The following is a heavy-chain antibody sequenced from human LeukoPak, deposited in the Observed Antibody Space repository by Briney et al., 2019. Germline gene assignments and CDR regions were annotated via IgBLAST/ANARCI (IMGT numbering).Heavy chain of an antibody. CDR3: ARALRYCSSTSCYRLDY. CDR2: INSDGSST. V-gene: IGHV3-74*01. CDR1: GFTFSSYW. D-gene: IGHD2-2*02. Sequence: GGSLRLSCAASGFTFSSYWMHWVRQAPGKGLVWVSRINSDGSSTIYADSVKGRFTISRDNAKNTLYLQMNSLRAEDTAVYYCARALRYCSSTSCYRLDYWGQGTLVTVSS. J-gene: IGHJ4*02.